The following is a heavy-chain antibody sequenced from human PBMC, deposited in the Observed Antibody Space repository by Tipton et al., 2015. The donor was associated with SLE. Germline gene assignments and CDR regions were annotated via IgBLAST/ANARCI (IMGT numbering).Heavy chain of an antibody. Sequence: SLRLSCAASTFTFSSYSMNWVRQAPGKGLEWVSSISSSSYYIYYADSVKGRFTLSRDNAKNSLYLQMNSLSAEDTAVYYCARDRGAKFPYTMDVWGQGTTVTVSS. CDR3: ARDRGAKFPYTMDV. CDR1: TFTFSSYS. V-gene: IGHV3-21*01. J-gene: IGHJ6*02. CDR2: ISSSSYYI. D-gene: IGHD1-26*01.